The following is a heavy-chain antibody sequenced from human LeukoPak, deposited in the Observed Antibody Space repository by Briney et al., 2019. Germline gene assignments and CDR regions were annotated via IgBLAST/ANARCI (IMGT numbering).Heavy chain of an antibody. CDR3: ATQDYYGSGSYTV. CDR1: GFTFSSYS. J-gene: IGHJ4*02. CDR2: ISSSSSYI. V-gene: IGHV3-21*01. Sequence: GGSPRLSCAASGFTFSSYSMNWVRQAPGKGLEWVSSISSSSSYIYYADSVKGRFTISRDNAKNSLYLQMNSLRAEDTAVYHCATQDYYGSGSYTVWGQGTLVTVSS. D-gene: IGHD3-10*01.